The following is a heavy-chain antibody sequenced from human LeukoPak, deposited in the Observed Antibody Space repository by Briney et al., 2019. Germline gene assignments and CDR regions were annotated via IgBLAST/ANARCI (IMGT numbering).Heavy chain of an antibody. CDR1: GFTFSSYG. V-gene: IGHV3-33*01. J-gene: IGHJ6*02. CDR2: IWYDGSNK. CDR3: ARDRGGDYGDYYGMDV. D-gene: IGHD4-17*01. Sequence: GGSLRLSCAASGFTFSSYGMHWVRQAPGKGLEWVAVIWYDGSNKYYADSVKGRFTISRDNSKNALYLQMNSLRAEDTAVYYCARDRGGDYGDYYGMDVWGQGTTVTVSS.